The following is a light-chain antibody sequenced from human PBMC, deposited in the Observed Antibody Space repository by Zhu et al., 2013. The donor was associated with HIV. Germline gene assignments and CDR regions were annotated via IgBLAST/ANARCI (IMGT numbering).Light chain of an antibody. Sequence: EIVLTQSPATLSVSPGERATLSCRASQSVSNNLAWYQQKPGQAPRLLMYDASNRAAGIPARFSGSGSGTEFTLTISSLQSEDFAVYFCQQYDNWPLTFGQGTRLEIK. CDR1: QSVSNN. J-gene: IGKJ5*01. V-gene: IGKV3D-15*01. CDR2: DAS. CDR3: QQYDNWPLT.